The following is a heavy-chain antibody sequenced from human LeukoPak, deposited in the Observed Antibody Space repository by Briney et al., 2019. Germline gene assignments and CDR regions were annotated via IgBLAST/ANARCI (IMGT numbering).Heavy chain of an antibody. CDR1: GFTFDDYA. D-gene: IGHD3-16*01. CDR3: AKDKSGWGNDAFDI. J-gene: IGHJ3*02. V-gene: IGHV3-9*01. CDR2: ISWNSGSI. Sequence: GGSLRLSCAASGFTFDDYAMHWVRQAPGKGLEWVSGISWNSGSIGYADSVKGRFTISRDNAKNSLYLQMNSLRAEDTALYYCAKDKSGWGNDAFDIWGQGTMVTVSS.